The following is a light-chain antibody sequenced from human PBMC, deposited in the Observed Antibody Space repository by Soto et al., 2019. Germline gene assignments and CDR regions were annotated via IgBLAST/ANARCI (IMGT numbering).Light chain of an antibody. V-gene: IGLV1-40*01. CDR3: QSYDSSLSGYV. J-gene: IGLJ1*01. CDR1: SSNIGAGYD. CDR2: GNS. Sequence: QSVLTQPPSVSGAPGQRVTISCTGSSSNIGAGYDVHWYQQLPGTAPKLLIYGNSNRPSGVPDRFSGSKSGTSASLAITGLQAEHEADYSCQSYDSSLSGYVFGTGTKLTVL.